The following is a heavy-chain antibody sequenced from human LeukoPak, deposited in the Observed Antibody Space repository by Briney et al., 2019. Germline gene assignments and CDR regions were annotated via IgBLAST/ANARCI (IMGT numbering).Heavy chain of an antibody. J-gene: IGHJ5*02. CDR1: GYTFTSYD. D-gene: IGHD3-9*01. V-gene: IGHV1-8*01. CDR3: ARTPTAQYKVLRYFDWLDP. CDR2: MNPNSGNT. Sequence: ASVKVSCKASGYTFTSYDINWVRQATGQGLEWMGWMNPNSGNTGYAQKFQGRVTMTRNTSISTAYMELSSLRSEDTAVYYCARTPTAQYKVLRYFDWLDPWGQGTLVTVSS.